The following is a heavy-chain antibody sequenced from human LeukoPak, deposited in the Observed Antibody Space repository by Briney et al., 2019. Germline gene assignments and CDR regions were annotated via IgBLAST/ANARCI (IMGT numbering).Heavy chain of an antibody. V-gene: IGHV3-7*03. CDR2: MKQEGSEK. CDR1: GFTFSNYW. D-gene: IGHD3-10*01. CDR3: ARGPNYGSRSDYFDY. J-gene: IGHJ4*02. Sequence: GGSLRLSCAASGFTFSNYWMNWVRQTPGKGLEWVANMKQEGSEKYCVDCVKGRFTISRDNAKKSLYLQMNSLRAEDTAVYYCARGPNYGSRSDYFDYWGQGTLVTVSS.